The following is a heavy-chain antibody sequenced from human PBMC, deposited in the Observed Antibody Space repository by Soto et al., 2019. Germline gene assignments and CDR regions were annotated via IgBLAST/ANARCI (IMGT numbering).Heavy chain of an antibody. CDR3: ARDSSFWSGYYGMDV. CDR2: IDYSGTA. J-gene: IGHJ6*02. CDR1: YGSISVSNVF. D-gene: IGHD3-3*01. Sequence: SETLSLTCTVSYGSISVSNVFWGWVRQPPGKGLEWIGNIDYSGTAYFNPSLGTRVTFPVDTSKNQFSLKLSSVTAADTAVYYRARDSSFWSGYYGMDVWGQGTTVTVSS. V-gene: IGHV4-39*07.